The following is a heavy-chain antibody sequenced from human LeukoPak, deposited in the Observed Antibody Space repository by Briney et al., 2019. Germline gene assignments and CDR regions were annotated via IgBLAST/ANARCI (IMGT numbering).Heavy chain of an antibody. CDR3: ASERGYSSSWFGFDY. CDR1: GFTFSSYA. V-gene: IGHV3-30-3*01. D-gene: IGHD6-13*01. Sequence: GGSLRLSCAASGFTFSSYAMHWVRQAPGKGLEWVAVISYDGSNKYYADSVKGRFTISRDNSKNTLYLQMNSLRAEDTAVYYCASERGYSSSWFGFDYWGQGTLVTVSS. J-gene: IGHJ4*02. CDR2: ISYDGSNK.